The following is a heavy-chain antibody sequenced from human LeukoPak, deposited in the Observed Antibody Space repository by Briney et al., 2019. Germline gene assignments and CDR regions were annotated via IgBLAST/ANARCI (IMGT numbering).Heavy chain of an antibody. CDR1: GYTFTSYA. CDR2: INAGNGNT. D-gene: IGHD3-10*01. CDR3: ARDVMVRGVLPGY. V-gene: IGHV1-3*01. Sequence: ASVKVSCKASGYTFTSYAMHWVRQAPGQRLEWMGWINAGNGNTKYSQKFQGRVTITRDTSASTAYMELSSLRSEDTAVYYCARDVMVRGVLPGYWGQATLVTVSS. J-gene: IGHJ4*02.